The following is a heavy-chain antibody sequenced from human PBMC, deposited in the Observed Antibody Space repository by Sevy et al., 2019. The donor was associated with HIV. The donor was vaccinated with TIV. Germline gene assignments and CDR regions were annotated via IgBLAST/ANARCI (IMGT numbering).Heavy chain of an antibody. J-gene: IGHJ4*02. D-gene: IGHD3-3*01. V-gene: IGHV3-23*01. CDR2: ISGSGYAT. CDR1: GFTFDSYA. Sequence: GESLKISCAASGFTFDSYAMHWVRQVAGKGLEWVSTISGSGYATYYAASLKGRFIISRDTSRNTLYLQMNSLRVEDSAVYFCAKDRVTVFGVVVTFDSWGQGTLVTVSS. CDR3: AKDRVTVFGVVVTFDS.